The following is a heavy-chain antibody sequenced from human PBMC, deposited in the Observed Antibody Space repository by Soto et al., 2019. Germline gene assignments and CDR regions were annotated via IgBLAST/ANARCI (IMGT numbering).Heavy chain of an antibody. CDR1: GFTFSSYG. CDR3: AKDLGGSYYYYGMDV. CDR2: ISYDGSNK. D-gene: IGHD3-16*01. Sequence: GGSLRLSCAASGFTFSSYGMHWVRQAPGKGLEWVAVISYDGSNKYYADSVKGRFTISRDNPKNTLYLQMNSLRAEDTAVYYCAKDLGGSYYYYGMDVWGQGTTVTVSS. J-gene: IGHJ6*02. V-gene: IGHV3-30*18.